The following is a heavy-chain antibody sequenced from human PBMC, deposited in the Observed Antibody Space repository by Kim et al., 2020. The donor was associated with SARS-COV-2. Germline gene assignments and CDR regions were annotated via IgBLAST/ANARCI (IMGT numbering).Heavy chain of an antibody. CDR2: K. D-gene: IGHD3-22*01. CDR3: ARAQGWLLPDY. V-gene: IGHV2-70*01. J-gene: IGHJ4*02. Sequence: KYYSTSLKTRLTISKDTSKNQVVLTMTNMDPVDTATYYCARAQGWLLPDYWGQGTLVTVSS.